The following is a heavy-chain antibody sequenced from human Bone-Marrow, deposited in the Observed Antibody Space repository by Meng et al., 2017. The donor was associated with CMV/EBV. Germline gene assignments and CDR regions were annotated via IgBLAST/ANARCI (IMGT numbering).Heavy chain of an antibody. V-gene: IGHV3-48*03. D-gene: IGHD5-24*01. J-gene: IGHJ4*02. CDR2: ISSSGSTI. CDR1: GFTFSSYE. Sequence: LSLTCAASGFTFSSYEMNWVRQAPGKGLEWVSYISSSGSTIYYADSVKGRFTISRDNAKNSLYLQMNSLRAEDTAVYYCARGVATLGYWGQGTLVTVSS. CDR3: ARGVATLGY.